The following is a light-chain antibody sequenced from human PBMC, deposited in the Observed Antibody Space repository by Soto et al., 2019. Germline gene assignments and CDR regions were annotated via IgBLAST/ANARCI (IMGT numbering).Light chain of an antibody. CDR3: QHYGRSSWT. CDR2: GAS. J-gene: IGKJ1*01. V-gene: IGKV3-20*01. CDR1: QTVRSSF. Sequence: DIELTQSPGTLSLSPGERVTLSCRASQTVRSSFVAWYQQKPGQAPRLLIYGASTRATGIPDRFSGRGSGTDFTLTISSLEPEDLAVYYCQHYGRSSWTFGQGTKVEIK.